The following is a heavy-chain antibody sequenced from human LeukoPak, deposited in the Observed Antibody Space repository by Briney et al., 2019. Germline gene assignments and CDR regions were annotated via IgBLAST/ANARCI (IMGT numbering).Heavy chain of an antibody. CDR2: INHSGST. Sequence: SETLSLTCTVSGGSISSYYWSWIRQPPGKGLEWIGEINHSGSTNYNPSLKSRVTISVDTSKNQFSLKLSSVTAADTAMYYCARRLPTEEEEVPSYYFDYWGQGTLVTVSS. CDR3: ARRLPTEEEEVPSYYFDY. V-gene: IGHV4-34*01. J-gene: IGHJ4*02. D-gene: IGHD4-11*01. CDR1: GGSISSYY.